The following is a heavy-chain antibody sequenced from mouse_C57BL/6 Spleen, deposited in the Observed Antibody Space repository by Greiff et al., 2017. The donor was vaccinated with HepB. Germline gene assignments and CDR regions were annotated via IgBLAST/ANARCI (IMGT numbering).Heavy chain of an antibody. J-gene: IGHJ3*01. CDR2: IDPETGGT. V-gene: IGHV1-15*01. Sequence: QVQLQQSGAELVRPGASVTLSCKASGYTFTDYEMHWVKQTPVHGLEWIGAIDPETGGTAYNQKFKGKAILTADKSSSTAYMALRSLTAEDSAVYYCTRKTWPWFAYWGQGTLVTVSA. CDR3: TRKTWPWFAY. CDR1: GYTFTDYE.